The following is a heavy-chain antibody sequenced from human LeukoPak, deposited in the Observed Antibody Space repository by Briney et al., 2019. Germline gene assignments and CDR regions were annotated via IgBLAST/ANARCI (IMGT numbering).Heavy chain of an antibody. J-gene: IGHJ4*02. CDR3: AKAWGTPPPRYSYGLDDYFDY. CDR2: IRHDGSNK. D-gene: IGHD5-18*01. V-gene: IGHV3-30*02. CDR1: GFTFSSYG. Sequence: GGSLRLSCAASGFTFSSYGMHWVRQAPGKGLEWVAFIRHDGSNKYYADSGKGRFTISRDNSKNTLYLQMNSLKAEDTAVYYCAKAWGTPPPRYSYGLDDYFDYWGQGTLVTVSS.